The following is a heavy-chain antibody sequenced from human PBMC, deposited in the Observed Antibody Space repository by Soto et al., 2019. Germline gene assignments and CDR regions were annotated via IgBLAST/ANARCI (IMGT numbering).Heavy chain of an antibody. D-gene: IGHD4-17*01. V-gene: IGHV3-11*01. CDR3: ARESDYAHFDY. CDR2: IGRTVTTK. J-gene: IGHJ4*02. Sequence: QVQLVESGGGLVKPGGSLRLSCAASGFTFSDYYMNWLRQAPGKGLEWISYIGRTVTTKYYADSVKGRFSIFRDNAKNSAPLPMKSLRADDTAVYYCARESDYAHFDYWGQGALVTVSS. CDR1: GFTFSDYY.